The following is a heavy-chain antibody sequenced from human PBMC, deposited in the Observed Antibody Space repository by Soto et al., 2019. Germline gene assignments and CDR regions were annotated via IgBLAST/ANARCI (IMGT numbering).Heavy chain of an antibody. CDR3: ARLGGGGNKYYYYGMDV. J-gene: IGHJ6*02. D-gene: IGHD2-15*01. CDR2: ISSSSSTI. V-gene: IGHV3-48*02. Sequence: PGGSLRLSCAASGFTFSSYSMNWVRQAPGKGLEWVSYISSSSSTIYYADSVKGRFTISRDNAKNSLYLQMNSLRDEDTAVYYCARLGGGGNKYYYYGMDVWGQGTTVTVSS. CDR1: GFTFSSYS.